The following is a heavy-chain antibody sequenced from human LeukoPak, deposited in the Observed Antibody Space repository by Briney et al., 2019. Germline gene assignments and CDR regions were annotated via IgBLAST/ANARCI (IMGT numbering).Heavy chain of an antibody. J-gene: IGHJ4*02. V-gene: IGHV1-2*02. D-gene: IGHD3-22*01. CDR1: GYTFTGYY. Sequence: ASVKVSCTASGYTFTGYYMHWVRQAPGQGLEWMGWINPNSGGTNYAQKFQGRVTMTRDTSISTAYMELSRLRSDDAAVYYCARSRTRITMIVVVIQGALDYWGQGTLVTVSS. CDR3: ARSRTRITMIVVVIQGALDY. CDR2: INPNSGGT.